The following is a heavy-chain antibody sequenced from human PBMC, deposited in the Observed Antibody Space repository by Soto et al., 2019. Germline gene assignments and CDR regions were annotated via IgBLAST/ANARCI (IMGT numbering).Heavy chain of an antibody. CDR1: GLTVSSNH. V-gene: IGHV3-53*01. CDR2: IYSGGDT. CDR3: ARERGGTV. D-gene: IGHD3-10*01. J-gene: IGHJ6*02. Sequence: EVQLVESGGGLIQPGGSLRLSCAASGLTVSSNHMTWVRQAPGKGLEWISIIYSGGDTYHADSVKGRFTISRDNSKNMVYLQMNNLRTEDTAVYYCARERGGTVWGQGTTVTVSS.